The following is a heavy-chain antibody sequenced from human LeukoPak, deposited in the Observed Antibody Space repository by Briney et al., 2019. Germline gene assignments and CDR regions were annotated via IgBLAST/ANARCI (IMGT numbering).Heavy chain of an antibody. V-gene: IGHV1-18*01. CDR2: ISAYNGNT. Sequence: GASVKVSCTASGYTFTSYGITWVRQAPGQGLEWMGWISAYNGNTNYAQRLQGRVTMTTDTSTSTAYMELRSLTSDDTAVYYCARVPSGGPFDYWGQGTLVTVSS. CDR1: GYTFTSYG. D-gene: IGHD2-15*01. CDR3: ARVPSGGPFDY. J-gene: IGHJ4*02.